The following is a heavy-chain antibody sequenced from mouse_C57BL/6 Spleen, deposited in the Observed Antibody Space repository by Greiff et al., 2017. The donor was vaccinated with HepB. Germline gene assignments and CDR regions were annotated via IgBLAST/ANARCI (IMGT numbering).Heavy chain of an antibody. V-gene: IGHV1-64*01. D-gene: IGHD1-1*01. CDR3: ARGGGSASFDY. CDR2: IHPNSGSI. J-gene: IGHJ2*01. CDR1: GYTFTSYW. Sequence: QVQLQQPGAELVKPGASVKLSCKASGYTFTSYWMHWVKQRPGQGLEWIGMIHPNSGSINYNEKFKSNATLTVDKSSSTAYMQLSSLTSEDSAVYYCARGGGSASFDYWGQGTTLTVSS.